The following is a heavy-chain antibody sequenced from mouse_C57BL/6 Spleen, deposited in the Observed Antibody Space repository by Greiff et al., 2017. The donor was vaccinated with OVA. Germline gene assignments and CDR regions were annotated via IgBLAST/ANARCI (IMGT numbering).Heavy chain of an antibody. V-gene: IGHV1-7*01. Sequence: VQLQQSGAELAKPGASVKLSCKASGYTFTSYWMHWVKQRPGQGLEWIGYINPSSGYTKYNQKFKDKATLTADKSSSTAYMQLSSLTYEDSAVYYCEKLTGTLLVYFDVWGTGTTVTVSS. D-gene: IGHD4-1*01. CDR3: EKLTGTLLVYFDV. CDR1: GYTFTSYW. CDR2: INPSSGYT. J-gene: IGHJ1*03.